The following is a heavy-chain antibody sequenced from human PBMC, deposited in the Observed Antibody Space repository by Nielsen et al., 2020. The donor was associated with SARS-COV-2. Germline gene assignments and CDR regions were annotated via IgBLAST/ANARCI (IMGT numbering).Heavy chain of an antibody. D-gene: IGHD6-13*01. V-gene: IGHV3-23*01. CDR2: ISGSGGST. CDR1: GFTFSSYA. Sequence: GESLKISCAASGFTFSSYAMSWVRQAPGKGLEWVSAISGSGGSTYYADSVKGRFTISIDNSKNTLYLQMNSLRAEDTAVYYCAKGRAAAGTWDWFDPWGQGTLVTVSS. CDR3: AKGRAAAGTWDWFDP. J-gene: IGHJ5*02.